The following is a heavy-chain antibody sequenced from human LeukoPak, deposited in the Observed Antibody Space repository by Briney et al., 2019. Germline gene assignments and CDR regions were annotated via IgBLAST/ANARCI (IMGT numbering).Heavy chain of an antibody. CDR3: ARAQRCSGGSCYHYYYYYGMDV. Sequence: ASVKVSCKASGYTFTSYGISWVRQAPGQGLEWMGWISAYNGNTNYAQKLQGRVTMTTDTPTSTAYMELRSLRSDDTAVYYCARAQRCSGGSCYHYYYYYGMDVWGQGTTVTVSS. CDR2: ISAYNGNT. V-gene: IGHV1-18*01. CDR1: GYTFTSYG. J-gene: IGHJ6*02. D-gene: IGHD2-15*01.